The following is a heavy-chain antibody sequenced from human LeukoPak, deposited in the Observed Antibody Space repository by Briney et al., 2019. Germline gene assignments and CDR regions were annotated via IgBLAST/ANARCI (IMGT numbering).Heavy chain of an antibody. V-gene: IGHV3-15*01. CDR3: TTDRFLEWLFEY. CDR2: IKSKTDGGTT. Sequence: GGSLRLSCAASGFTFSNAWMSWVRQAPGKGLEWVGRIKSKTDGGTTDYAAPVKGRFTISRDDSKNTLYLQMNSLKTEDTAVYYCTTDRFLEWLFEYWGQGTLVTVSS. J-gene: IGHJ4*02. CDR1: GFTFSNAW. D-gene: IGHD3-3*01.